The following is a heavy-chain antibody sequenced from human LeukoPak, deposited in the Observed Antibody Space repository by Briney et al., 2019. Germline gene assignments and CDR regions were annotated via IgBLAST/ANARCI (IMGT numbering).Heavy chain of an antibody. CDR1: GFTFSSYW. CDR3: ARDGTYYYNSSGYGFDY. CDR2: IKQDGSEK. V-gene: IGHV3-7*01. J-gene: IGHJ4*02. Sequence: PGGSLRLSCAASGFTFSSYWMSWVRQAPGKGLEWVANIKQDGSEKYYVDSVKGRFTISRDNAKNSLYLQMNSLRAEDTAVYYCARDGTYYYNSSGYGFDYWGQGTLVTVPS. D-gene: IGHD3-22*01.